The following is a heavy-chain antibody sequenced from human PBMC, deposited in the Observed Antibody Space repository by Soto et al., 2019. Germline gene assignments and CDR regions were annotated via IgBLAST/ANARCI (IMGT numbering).Heavy chain of an antibody. D-gene: IGHD1-26*01. V-gene: IGHV3-23*01. CDR2: TSGSGDNT. J-gene: IGHJ3*02. CDR1: GFTFSSDA. CDR3: AKDRWSYYPIDAFDI. Sequence: EVQLLESGGGLVQPGGSLRLSCAASGFTFSSDAMSWVRQAPGKGLEWGSATSGSGDNTYYADSVKGRFTISRDNSKNTLYLQMNSLRAEDTAVYYCAKDRWSYYPIDAFDIWGQGTMVTVAS.